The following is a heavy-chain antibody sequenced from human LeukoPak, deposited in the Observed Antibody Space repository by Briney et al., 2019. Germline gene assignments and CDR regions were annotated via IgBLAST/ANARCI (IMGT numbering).Heavy chain of an antibody. D-gene: IGHD6-13*01. CDR3: AREIWAAAGSGYFDY. Sequence: PGGSLRLSCAASGFTVSSNYMSWVRQAPGKGLEWVSVIYSGGSTYYADSVKGRFTISRDNSKSTLYLQMNSLRAEDTAVYYCAREIWAAAGSGYFDYWGQGTLVTVSS. CDR2: IYSGGST. J-gene: IGHJ4*02. V-gene: IGHV3-53*01. CDR1: GFTVSSNY.